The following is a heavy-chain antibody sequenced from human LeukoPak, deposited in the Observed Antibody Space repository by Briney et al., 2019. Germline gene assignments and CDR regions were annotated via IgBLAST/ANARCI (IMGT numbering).Heavy chain of an antibody. V-gene: IGHV4-59*08. CDR3: ARQGYDILTGYIDAFDI. CDR1: GGSISSYY. CDR2: ISYSGST. Sequence: SETLSHTCTVSGGSISSYYWSWIRQPPGKGLEWIGYISYSGSTNYNPSLKSRVTISIDTSKNQFSLKLRSVTAADTAIYYCARQGYDILTGYIDAFDIWGQGTMVTVSS. J-gene: IGHJ3*02. D-gene: IGHD3-9*01.